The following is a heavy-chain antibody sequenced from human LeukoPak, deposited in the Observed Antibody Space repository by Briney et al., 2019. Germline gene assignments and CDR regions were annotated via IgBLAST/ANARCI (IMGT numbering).Heavy chain of an antibody. V-gene: IGHV1-2*02. D-gene: IGHD6-19*01. CDR2: INPNSGGT. CDR3: ARRAVDNSYYYYMDV. J-gene: IGHJ6*03. Sequence: GASVKVSCKASGYTFTGYYMHWVRQAPGQGLEWMGWINPNSGGTNYAQKFQGRVTMTRDMSTSTVYMELSSLRSEDTAVYYCARRAVDNSYYYYMDVWGKGTTVTVSS. CDR1: GYTFTGYY.